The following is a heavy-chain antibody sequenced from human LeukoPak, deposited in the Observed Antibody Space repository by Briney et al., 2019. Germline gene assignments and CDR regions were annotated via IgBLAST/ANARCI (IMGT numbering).Heavy chain of an antibody. D-gene: IGHD1-1*01. J-gene: IGHJ4*02. CDR3: ATAGADDLYFAY. Sequence: ASVKVSCKVSGYTLTELSMHWVRQAPGKGLEWMGGFDPEDGETIYAQKFQGRVTMTEDTSTDTAYMELSSLRSEDTAVYYCATAGADDLYFAYWGQGTLVTVSS. V-gene: IGHV1-24*01. CDR2: FDPEDGET. CDR1: GYTLTELS.